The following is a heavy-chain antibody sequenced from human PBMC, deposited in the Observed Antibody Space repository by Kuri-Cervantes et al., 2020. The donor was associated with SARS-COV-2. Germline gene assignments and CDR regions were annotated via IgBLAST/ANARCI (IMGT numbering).Heavy chain of an antibody. Sequence: SGPTLVKPTQTLTLTCTFSGFSLSTSGVGVGWIRQPPGKALEWLAHIFSNDEKSYSTSLKSRLTISKDTSKSQVVLTMTNMDPVDTATYYCARIRGVYGGNSGPDVWGKGTTVTVSS. J-gene: IGHJ6*04. CDR2: IFSNDEK. V-gene: IGHV2-26*01. D-gene: IGHD4-23*01. CDR1: GFSLSTSGVG. CDR3: ARIRGVYGGNSGPDV.